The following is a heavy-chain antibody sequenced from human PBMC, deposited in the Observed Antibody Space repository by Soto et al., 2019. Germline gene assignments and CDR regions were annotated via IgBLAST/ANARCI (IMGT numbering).Heavy chain of an antibody. V-gene: IGHV3-30*18. CDR2: VSHDGRNT. J-gene: IGHJ4*02. CDR1: GFTFSDYA. CDR3: AKGGRQWLVTSDFNY. D-gene: IGHD6-19*01. Sequence: VQLVESGGGVVQPGRSLRLSCAASGFTFSDYAMHWVRQAPGKGLEWVAVVSHDGRNTHYADSVKGRFTISRDSPKNTVSLKTTSLGAEDTAVYYCAKGGRQWLVTSDFNYWGQGALVTVSS.